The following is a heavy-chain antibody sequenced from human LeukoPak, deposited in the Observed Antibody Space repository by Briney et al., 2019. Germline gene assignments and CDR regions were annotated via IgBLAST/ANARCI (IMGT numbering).Heavy chain of an antibody. J-gene: IGHJ4*02. V-gene: IGHV3-48*03. CDR3: ARDGSGRYLRGQEFDY. CDR2: ISSSGDST. D-gene: IGHD1-26*01. Sequence: PGGSLRLSCAASGFTFSSYEMNWVRQALEKGLEWVSHISSSGDSTYYTDSVKGRFTISRDNAKNSLYLQMNSLRDEDTAVYYCARDGSGRYLRGQEFDYWGQGTLVTVSS. CDR1: GFTFSSYE.